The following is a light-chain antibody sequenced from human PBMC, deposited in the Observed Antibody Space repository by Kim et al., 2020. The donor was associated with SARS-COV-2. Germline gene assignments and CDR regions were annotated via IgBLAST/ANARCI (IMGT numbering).Light chain of an antibody. CDR1: SLKTYY. J-gene: IGLJ2*01. CDR3: NSRDSRDNHLV. V-gene: IGLV3-19*01. CDR2: GKN. Sequence: SSELTQDPAVSVALGQTVRITCQGDSLKTYYASWYQQKPGQAPVLVIYGKNNRPSGIPDRFSGSRSGNTSSLTITGAQAEDEADYYCNSRDSRDNHLVFC.